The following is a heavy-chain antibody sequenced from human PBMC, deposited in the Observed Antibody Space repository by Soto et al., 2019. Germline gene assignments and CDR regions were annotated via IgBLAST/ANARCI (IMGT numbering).Heavy chain of an antibody. CDR1: GGSISSSSYY. V-gene: IGHV4-39*01. Sequence: SETLSLTCTVSGGSISSSSYYWGWIRQPPGKGLEWIGSIYYSGSTYYNPSLKSRVTISVDTSKNQFSLKLSSVTAADTAVYYCARHHPRWLQPDLDYWGQGTLVTVSS. J-gene: IGHJ4*02. CDR2: IYYSGST. D-gene: IGHD1-1*01. CDR3: ARHHPRWLQPDLDY.